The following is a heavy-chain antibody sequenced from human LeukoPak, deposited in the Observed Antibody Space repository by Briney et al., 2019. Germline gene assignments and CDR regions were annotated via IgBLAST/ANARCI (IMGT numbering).Heavy chain of an antibody. V-gene: IGHV3-48*01. D-gene: IGHD6-13*01. CDR1: GFTFSSYS. J-gene: IGHJ4*02. CDR2: ISGSSSTI. Sequence: PGGSLRLSCAASGFTFSSYSMNWVRQAPGKGLEWVSYISGSSSTIYYADSVKGRFTISRDNAKNSLYLQMNSLRAEDTAVYYCAREQQLVLDYWGQGTLVTVPS. CDR3: AREQQLVLDY.